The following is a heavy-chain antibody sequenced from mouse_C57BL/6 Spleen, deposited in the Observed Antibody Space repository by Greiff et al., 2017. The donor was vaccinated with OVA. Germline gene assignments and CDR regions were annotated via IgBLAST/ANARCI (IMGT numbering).Heavy chain of an antibody. D-gene: IGHD2-4*01. V-gene: IGHV5-16*01. CDR2: INYDGSST. J-gene: IGHJ4*01. CDR3: ARGAYDYDGYYAMDY. Sequence: EVKLVESEGGLVQPGSSMKLSCTASGFTFSDYYMAWVRQVPEKGLEWVANINYDGSSTYYLDSLKSRFIISRDNAKNILYLQMSSLKSEDTATYYCARGAYDYDGYYAMDYWGQGTSVTVSS. CDR1: GFTFSDYY.